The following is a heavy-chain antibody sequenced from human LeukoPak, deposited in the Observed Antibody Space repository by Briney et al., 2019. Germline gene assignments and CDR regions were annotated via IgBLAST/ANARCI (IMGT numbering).Heavy chain of an antibody. CDR1: GYRFTNYW. CDR3: ARHGDYYGSGTFDY. Sequence: GESLKISCKGSGYRFTNYWIGWVRQMPGKGLEWMGIIYPGDSDTRYSPSSQGQVTISADKSISTAYLQWSSLKASDTAMYYCARHGDYYGSGTFDYWGQGTLVTVSS. D-gene: IGHD3-10*01. J-gene: IGHJ4*02. V-gene: IGHV5-51*01. CDR2: IYPGDSDT.